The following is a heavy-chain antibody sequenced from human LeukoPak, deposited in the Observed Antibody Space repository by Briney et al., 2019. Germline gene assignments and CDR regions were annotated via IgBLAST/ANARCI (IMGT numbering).Heavy chain of an antibody. CDR1: GFIFSSYV. Sequence: PGGSLRLSCAASGFIFSSYVMHWVRQAPGKGLEWVAVISYDGNNKYYADSVKGRFTISRDNSKNTLYLQMNSLRPEDTAVYYCAKDRTDSSGYYYSNWFDPWGQGTLVTVSS. J-gene: IGHJ5*02. CDR2: ISYDGNNK. CDR3: AKDRTDSSGYYYSNWFDP. D-gene: IGHD3-22*01. V-gene: IGHV3-30*18.